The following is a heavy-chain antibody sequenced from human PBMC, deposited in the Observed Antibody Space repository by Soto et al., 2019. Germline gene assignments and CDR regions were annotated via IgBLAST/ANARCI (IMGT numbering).Heavy chain of an antibody. J-gene: IGHJ6*02. V-gene: IGHV1-8*01. CDR2: MNPNSGNT. CDR3: ASRGYSSSWYYYYYYGMDV. D-gene: IGHD6-13*01. Sequence: QVQLVQSGAEVKKPGASAKVSCKASGYTFTSYDINWVRQATGQGLEWMGWMNPNSGNTGYAQKFQGRVTMTRNTSISTAYMERSSLRSEDTAVYYCASRGYSSSWYYYYYYGMDVWGQGTTVTVSS. CDR1: GYTFTSYD.